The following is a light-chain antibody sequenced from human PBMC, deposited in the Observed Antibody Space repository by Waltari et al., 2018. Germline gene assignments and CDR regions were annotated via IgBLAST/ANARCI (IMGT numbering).Light chain of an antibody. CDR3: QAWDSSTVV. CDR2: QDR. V-gene: IGLV3-1*01. J-gene: IGLJ2*01. Sequence: SYELTQPPSVSVSPGQTASITCSGDNLGDKYICSYQQKPGQSPVVVMYQDRKRPSGIPERFSGSNSGNTATLTISGTQAMDEADYYCQAWDSSTVVIGGGTKLTVL. CDR1: NLGDKY.